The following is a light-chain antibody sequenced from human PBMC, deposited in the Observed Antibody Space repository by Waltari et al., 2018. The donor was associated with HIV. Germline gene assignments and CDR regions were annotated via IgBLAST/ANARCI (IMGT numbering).Light chain of an antibody. J-gene: IGKJ1*01. Sequence: EIVLIQSPVTVSLSPGERATLSCRASQSVGSYLAWYQQKAGQAPRLLIYDASNRATGIPARFTGSGSGTDFTLTISSLEPADVAVYYCHQRSNWPRTFGQGTKVEIK. CDR1: QSVGSY. CDR2: DAS. V-gene: IGKV3-11*01. CDR3: HQRSNWPRT.